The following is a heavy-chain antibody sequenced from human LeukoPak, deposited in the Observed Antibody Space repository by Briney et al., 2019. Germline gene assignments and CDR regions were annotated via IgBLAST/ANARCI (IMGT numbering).Heavy chain of an antibody. CDR1: GYSFTSYW. CDR3: ARRPEYDYVWGSYRPNAFDI. V-gene: IGHV5-51*01. D-gene: IGHD3-16*02. CDR2: IYPGDSDT. J-gene: IGHJ3*02. Sequence: GESLKISCKGSGYSFTSYWIGWVRQMPGKGLEWMGIIYPGDSDTRYSPSFQGQVTISADKSISTAYLQWSSLKASDTAMHYCARRPEYDYVWGSYRPNAFDIWGQGTMVTVSS.